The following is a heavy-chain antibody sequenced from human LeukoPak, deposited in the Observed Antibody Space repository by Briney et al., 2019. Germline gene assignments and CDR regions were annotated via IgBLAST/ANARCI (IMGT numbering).Heavy chain of an antibody. CDR2: ISYDGSNK. J-gene: IGHJ4*02. V-gene: IGHV3-30-3*01. CDR1: GFTFSSYA. D-gene: IGHD6-19*01. CDR3: ARVVEEYSSGWYDY. Sequence: GGSLRLSCAASGFTFSSYAMHWVRQAPGKGLEWVAVISYDGSNKYYADSVKGRFTISRDNSKNTLYLQMNSLRAEDTAVYYCARVVEEYSSGWYDYWGQGTLVTVSS.